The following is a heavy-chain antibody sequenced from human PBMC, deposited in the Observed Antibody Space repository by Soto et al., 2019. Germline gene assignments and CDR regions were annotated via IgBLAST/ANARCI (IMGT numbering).Heavy chain of an antibody. V-gene: IGHV3-21*01. CDR3: GRSGTARLLRHGWFDT. Sequence: EVQLVESGGGLVKPGGSLRLSCAASGFTFNTYDMNWVRQAPGKGLEWVSSITTSSAYIYYADSLKGRITISRDNAKNSLLLQVNSLRPEDTDVYYCGRSGTARLLRHGWFDTWGQGTLVTVSS. D-gene: IGHD2-21*01. CDR1: GFTFNTYD. CDR2: ITTSSAYI. J-gene: IGHJ5*02.